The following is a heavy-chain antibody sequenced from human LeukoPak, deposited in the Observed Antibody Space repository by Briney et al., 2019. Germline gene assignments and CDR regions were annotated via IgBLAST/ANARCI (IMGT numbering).Heavy chain of an antibody. J-gene: IGHJ6*03. D-gene: IGHD2-2*01. CDR1: GGSISSYY. CDR2: IYYSGST. Sequence: SETLSLTCTVSGGSISSYYWSWIRQPPGKGLEWIGSIYYSGSTYYNPSLKSRVTISVDTSKNQFSLKLSSVTAADTAVYYCARQVPAAANYYYYYYMDVWGKGTTVTVSS. V-gene: IGHV4-59*05. CDR3: ARQVPAAANYYYYYYMDV.